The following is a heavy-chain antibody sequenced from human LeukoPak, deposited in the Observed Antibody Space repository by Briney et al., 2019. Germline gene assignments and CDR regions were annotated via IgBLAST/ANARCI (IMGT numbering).Heavy chain of an antibody. V-gene: IGHV6-1*01. Sequence: SQTLSLTCAISGDSFSSNSAAWNWIRQSPSRGLEWLGRTYYRSKWYNDYAVSVKSRITINPDTSKNQFSLQLNSVTPEDTAVYYSARGWGSSGWYKVNSFDPWGQGTLVTVSS. D-gene: IGHD6-19*01. CDR2: TYYRSKWYN. J-gene: IGHJ5*02. CDR1: GDSFSSNSAA. CDR3: ARGWGSSGWYKVNSFDP.